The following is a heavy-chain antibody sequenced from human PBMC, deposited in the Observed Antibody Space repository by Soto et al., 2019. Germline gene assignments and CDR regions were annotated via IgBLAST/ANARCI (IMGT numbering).Heavy chain of an antibody. V-gene: IGHV3-30-3*01. CDR2: ISYDGSNK. Sequence: GGSLRLSCAASGFTFSSYAMHWVRQAPGKGLEWVAVISYDGSNKYYADSVKGRFTISRDNSKNTLYLQMNSLRAEDTAVYYCAREYVLRFLEWLYAGMDVWGQGTTVTVSS. CDR1: GFTFSSYA. CDR3: AREYVLRFLEWLYAGMDV. J-gene: IGHJ6*02. D-gene: IGHD3-3*01.